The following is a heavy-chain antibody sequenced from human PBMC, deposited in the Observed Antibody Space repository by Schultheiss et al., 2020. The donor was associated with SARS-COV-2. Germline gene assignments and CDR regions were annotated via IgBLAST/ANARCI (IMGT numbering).Heavy chain of an antibody. D-gene: IGHD2-15*01. CDR2: ISSSSSYI. CDR1: GFTFSSYS. CDR3: ARSPYCSGGSCYPNWFDP. J-gene: IGHJ5*02. V-gene: IGHV3-21*01. Sequence: GGSLRLSCAASGFTFSSYSMNWVRQAPGKGLEWVSSISSSSSYIYYADSVKGRFTISRDNAKNSLYLQMNSLRAEDTAVYYCARSPYCSGGSCYPNWFDPWGQGTLVTVSS.